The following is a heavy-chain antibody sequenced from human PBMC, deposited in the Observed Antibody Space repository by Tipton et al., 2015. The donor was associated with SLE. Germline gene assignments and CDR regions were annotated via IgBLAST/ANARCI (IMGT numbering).Heavy chain of an antibody. CDR1: GFTFNTYA. V-gene: IGHV3-23*01. Sequence: SLRLSCAASGFTFNTYAMTWVRQPPGKGLEWVSTVSGGGGRTHYADSVKGRFTISRDNSKNSVYLHMNSLRAEDTAVYYCAKDHVILPAALHFFDYWGQGTLVTVSS. D-gene: IGHD2-2*01. CDR2: VSGGGGRT. CDR3: AKDHVILPAALHFFDY. J-gene: IGHJ4*02.